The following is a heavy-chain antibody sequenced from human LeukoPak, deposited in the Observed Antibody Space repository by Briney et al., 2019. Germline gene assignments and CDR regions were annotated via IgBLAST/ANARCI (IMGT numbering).Heavy chain of an antibody. V-gene: IGHV5-51*01. Sequence: GESLKISCKGSGYSFTSYWIGWVRQMPAKSLEWMGIIYPGGSDTRYSPSFQGQVTISADKSISTAYLQWSSLKASDTSMYYCARRPIVGATYFDYWGQGTLVTVSS. J-gene: IGHJ4*02. CDR2: IYPGGSDT. D-gene: IGHD1-26*01. CDR1: GYSFTSYW. CDR3: ARRPIVGATYFDY.